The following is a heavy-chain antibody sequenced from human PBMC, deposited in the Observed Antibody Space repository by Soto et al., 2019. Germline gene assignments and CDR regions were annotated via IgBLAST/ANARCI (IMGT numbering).Heavy chain of an antibody. CDR1: GFTFSGSG. CDR3: TTTQEGYVNSQADY. CDR2: IRNKANSYAT. J-gene: IGHJ4*02. V-gene: IGHV3-73*01. D-gene: IGHD6-13*01. Sequence: GGSLRLSCAASGFTFSGSGIHWVRQASGKGLEWVGRIRNKANSYATAYAASVQGRFTISRDDSKNTAYLQMNSLKTEDTAVYYCTTTQEGYVNSQADYWGQGTLVTVSS.